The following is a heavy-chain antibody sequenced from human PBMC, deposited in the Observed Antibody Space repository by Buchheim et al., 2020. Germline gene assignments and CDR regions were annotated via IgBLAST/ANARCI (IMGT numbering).Heavy chain of an antibody. CDR2: IRSEGNNYAT. Sequence: EVQLVQSGGGLVQPGGSLKLSCAASGLTFSDSHVHWVRQASGKGLEGVGRIRSEGNNYATEYAASVKGRFTISINDSKNTAYLQMNSLTTEDTSVYYCSRSLPSKGNDLWGQVTT. CDR1: GLTFSDSH. V-gene: IGHV3-73*01. J-gene: IGHJ6*02. CDR3: SRSLPSKGNDL.